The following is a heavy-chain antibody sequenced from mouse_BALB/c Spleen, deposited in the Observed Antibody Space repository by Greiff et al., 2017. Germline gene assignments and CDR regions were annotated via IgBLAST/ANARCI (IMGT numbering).Heavy chain of an antibody. D-gene: IGHD1-1*01. CDR2: ISSGGST. J-gene: IGHJ4*01. V-gene: IGHV5-6-5*01. Sequence: EVHLVESGGGLVKPGGSLKLSCAASGFTFSSYAMSWVRQTPEKRLEWVASISSGGSTYYPDSVKGRFTISRDNARNILYLQMSSLGSEDTAMYYCARGNDGSIEDAMDYWGQGTSVTVSS. CDR1: GFTFSSYA. CDR3: ARGNDGSIEDAMDY.